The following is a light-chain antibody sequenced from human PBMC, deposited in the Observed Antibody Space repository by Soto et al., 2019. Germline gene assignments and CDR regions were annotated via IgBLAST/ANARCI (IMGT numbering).Light chain of an antibody. CDR3: QAWDSSTPYV. J-gene: IGLJ1*01. Sequence: SYELTQPPSVSVSPGQTASITCSGDKLGDKYACWYQQKPDQSPVLVIYQDSKRPSGIPERFSGSNSGNTATLTISGTQAMDEADYYCQAWDSSTPYVFGTGTKLTVL. CDR1: KLGDKY. CDR2: QDS. V-gene: IGLV3-1*01.